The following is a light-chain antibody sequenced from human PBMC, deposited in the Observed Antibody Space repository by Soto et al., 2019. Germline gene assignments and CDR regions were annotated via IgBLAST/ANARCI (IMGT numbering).Light chain of an antibody. Sequence: EVVLTQSPATLSLSPGERATLSCRASQNVGNYLAWYQQKPGQAPRLLIYDASNRATDIPARFSGRGSGTDFTLTINSLDAEDFAVYYCQERSNWPPTVSFGPGTKVDI. CDR3: QERSNWPPTVS. J-gene: IGKJ3*01. CDR1: QNVGNY. CDR2: DAS. V-gene: IGKV3-11*01.